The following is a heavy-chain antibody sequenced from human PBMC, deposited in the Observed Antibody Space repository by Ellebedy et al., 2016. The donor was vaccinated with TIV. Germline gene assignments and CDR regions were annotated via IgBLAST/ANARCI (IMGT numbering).Heavy chain of an antibody. CDR1: GYTFTGHY. V-gene: IGHV1-2*02. CDR2: INPNSGGT. J-gene: IGHJ3*01. Sequence: AASVKVSCKASGYTFTGHYMQWVRQAPGQGLEWMGWINPNSGGTNYAQKFQGRVTMTRDTSISTAYMELSRRRPDDTAVYYCAAGYTYGYRAFDFWGQGTTVTVSS. CDR3: AAGYTYGYRAFDF. D-gene: IGHD5-18*01.